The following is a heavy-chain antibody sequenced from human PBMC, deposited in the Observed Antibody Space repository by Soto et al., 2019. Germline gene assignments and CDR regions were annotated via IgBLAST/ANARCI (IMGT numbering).Heavy chain of an antibody. CDR2: IYYSGST. J-gene: IGHJ4*02. Sequence: PSETLSLTCTVSGGSISSYYWSWIRQPPGKGLGWIGYIYYSGSTNYNPSLKSRVTISVDTSKNQFSLKLSSVIGADTAVYYCARVGSGYGKGDYWGQGTLVTVSS. CDR3: ARVGSGYGKGDY. V-gene: IGHV4-59*01. CDR1: GGSISSYY. D-gene: IGHD5-12*01.